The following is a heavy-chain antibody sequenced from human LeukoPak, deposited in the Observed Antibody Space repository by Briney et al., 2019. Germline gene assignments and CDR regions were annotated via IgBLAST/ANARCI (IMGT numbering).Heavy chain of an antibody. CDR1: GFTFSSYS. CDR2: ISSSRSTI. Sequence: GGSLRLSCAASGFTFSSYSMNWVRQAPGKGLEWLSYISSSRSTIYYADSVKGRFTISRDNAKNSLYLQMNSLRDEDTAVYYCARDVGYGGFASFFVYWGQGTLVTVSS. V-gene: IGHV3-48*02. D-gene: IGHD4-23*01. J-gene: IGHJ4*02. CDR3: ARDVGYGGFASFFVY.